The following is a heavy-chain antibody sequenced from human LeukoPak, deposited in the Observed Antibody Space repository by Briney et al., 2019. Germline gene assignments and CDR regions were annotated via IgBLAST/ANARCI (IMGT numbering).Heavy chain of an antibody. D-gene: IGHD3-22*01. CDR2: ISYDGSNK. V-gene: IGHV3-30-3*01. Sequence: PGGSLRLSCAASGFTFSSYAMHWVRQAPGKGLEWVADISYDGSNKYYADSVKGRFTISRDNSKNTLYLQMNSLRAEDTAAYYCARDIDYYYDSSGYDYWGQGTLVTASS. CDR1: GFTFSSYA. J-gene: IGHJ4*02. CDR3: ARDIDYYYDSSGYDY.